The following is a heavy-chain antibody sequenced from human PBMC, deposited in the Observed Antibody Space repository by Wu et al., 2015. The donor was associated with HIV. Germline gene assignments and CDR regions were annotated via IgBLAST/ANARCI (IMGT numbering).Heavy chain of an antibody. Sequence: QVQLVQSGAEVKKPKSSVKVSCEASGGTFSSYSISWVRQAPGQGLEWMGRIIPIFGTADYAQKFQGRVTITADESTSTVYMHLSSLRSEDTAIYYCAREGHCSSTSCHFDFWGQGSLVTVSS. CDR1: GGTFSSYS. D-gene: IGHD2-2*01. CDR3: AREGHCSSTSCHFDF. V-gene: IGHV1-69*13. CDR2: IIPIFGTA. J-gene: IGHJ4*02.